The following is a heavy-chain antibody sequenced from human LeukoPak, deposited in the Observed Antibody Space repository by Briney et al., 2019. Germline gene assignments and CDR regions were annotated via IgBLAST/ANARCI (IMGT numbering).Heavy chain of an antibody. CDR3: VKDLYDSSGYYYRSFDY. V-gene: IGHV3-64D*09. CDR1: GFTFSSYA. Sequence: GGSLRLSCSASGFTFSSYAMHWVRQAPGKGLEYVSALSSNGGSTYYADSVKGRFTISRDNSKHTLYLQMSSLRAEDTAVYYCVKDLYDSSGYYYRSFDYWGQGTLVTVSS. D-gene: IGHD3-22*01. CDR2: LSSNGGST. J-gene: IGHJ4*02.